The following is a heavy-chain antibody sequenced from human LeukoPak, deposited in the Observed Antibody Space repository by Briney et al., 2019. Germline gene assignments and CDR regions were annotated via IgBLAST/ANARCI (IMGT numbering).Heavy chain of an antibody. D-gene: IGHD3-22*01. V-gene: IGHV1-2*02. CDR2: INPNSGGT. CDR1: GYTFTGYY. J-gene: IGHJ3*02. CDR3: ARGEYYYDSSGTDAFDI. Sequence: AASVKVSCKASGYTFTGYYMHWVRQAPGQGLEWMGWINPNSGGTNYAQKFQGRVTMTRDTFISTAYMELSRLRSDDTAVYYCARGEYYYDSSGTDAFDIWGQGTMVTVSS.